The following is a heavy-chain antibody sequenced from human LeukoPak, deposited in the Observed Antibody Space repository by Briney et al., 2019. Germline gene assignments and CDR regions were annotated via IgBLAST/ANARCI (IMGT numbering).Heavy chain of an antibody. CDR2: IYPGDSDT. Sequence: GESLKISCKGSGYTFTSYLIGWVRQMPGKGLEWMGIIYPGDSDTRYSPSFQGQVIISADKSISTAYLQWSSLKASGTAIYYCARRRSYSSSSNWFDPWGQGTLVTVSS. J-gene: IGHJ5*02. D-gene: IGHD6-6*01. CDR1: GYTFTSYL. V-gene: IGHV5-51*01. CDR3: ARRRSYSSSSNWFDP.